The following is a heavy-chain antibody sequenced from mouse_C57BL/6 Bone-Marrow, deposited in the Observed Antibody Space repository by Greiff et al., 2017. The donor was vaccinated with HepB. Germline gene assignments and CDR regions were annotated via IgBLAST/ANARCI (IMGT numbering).Heavy chain of an antibody. D-gene: IGHD2-5*01. V-gene: IGHV5-2*01. CDR3: ARQRLYYSNGLAAPFDV. CDR2: INSDGGST. J-gene: IGHJ1*03. Sequence: EVHLVESGGGLVQPGESLKLSCESNEYEFPSHDMSWVRKTPEKRLELVAAINSDGGSTYYPDTMERRFIISRDNTKKTLYLQMSSLRSEDTALYYCARQRLYYSNGLAAPFDVWGTGTTVTVSS. CDR1: EYEFPSHD.